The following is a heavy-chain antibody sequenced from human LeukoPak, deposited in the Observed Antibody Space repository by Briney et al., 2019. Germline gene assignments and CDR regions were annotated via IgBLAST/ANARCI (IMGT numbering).Heavy chain of an antibody. J-gene: IGHJ4*02. CDR1: GFTFSSYS. CDR2: ISSSSSYI. Sequence: GGSLRLSCAASGFTFSSYSMNWVRQAPGKGLEWVSSISSSSSYIYYADSVKGRFTISRDNAKNSLYLQMNSLRAEDTAVYYCATSGSYYRIGYDFDYWGQGTLVTVSS. D-gene: IGHD1-26*01. V-gene: IGHV3-21*01. CDR3: ATSGSYYRIGYDFDY.